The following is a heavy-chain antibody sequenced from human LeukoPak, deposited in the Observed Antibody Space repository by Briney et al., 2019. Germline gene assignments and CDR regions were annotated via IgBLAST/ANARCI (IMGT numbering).Heavy chain of an antibody. CDR2: IWYDGSNK. CDR1: GFTFSSYG. V-gene: IGHV3-33*01. D-gene: IGHD6-19*01. CDR3: ARDRQWLVRYYFDY. J-gene: IGHJ4*02. Sequence: GRSLRLSCAASGFTFSSYGMHWVRQAPGKGLEWVAVIWYDGSNKYYADSVKGRFTTSRDNSKNTLYLQMNSLRAEDTAVYYCARDRQWLVRYYFDYWGQGTLVTVSS.